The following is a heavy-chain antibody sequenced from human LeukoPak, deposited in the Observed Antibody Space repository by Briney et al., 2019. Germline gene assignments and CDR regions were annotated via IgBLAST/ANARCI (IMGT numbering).Heavy chain of an antibody. D-gene: IGHD2-21*01. V-gene: IGHV3-7*01. CDR2: IKQDGSEK. J-gene: IGHJ6*03. CDR1: GFTFSSYW. CDR3: ARGRTPYCGGDCYSYYYYMDV. Sequence: GGSLRLSCAASGFTFSSYWMSWVRQAPGKGLEWVANIKQDGSEKYYVDSVKGRFTISRDNAKNSLYLQMNSPRAEDTAVYYCARGRTPYCGGDCYSYYYYMDVWGKGTTVTVSS.